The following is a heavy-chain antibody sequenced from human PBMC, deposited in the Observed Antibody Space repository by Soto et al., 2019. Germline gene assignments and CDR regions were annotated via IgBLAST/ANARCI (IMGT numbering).Heavy chain of an antibody. J-gene: IGHJ4*02. D-gene: IGHD5-12*01. CDR3: AKSPRGEMATD. V-gene: IGHV1-18*01. CDR1: GDTFINYH. CDR2: INTYNGMT. Sequence: QVQLVQSGGEVKKPGSSVTVSCKASGDTFINYHITWVRQAPGQGLEWMAWINTYNGMTDYAQKFQGRVTMTRDTSTSTAYMELRNLGSDDTAVYFCAKSPRGEMATDWGQGTMVTVSS.